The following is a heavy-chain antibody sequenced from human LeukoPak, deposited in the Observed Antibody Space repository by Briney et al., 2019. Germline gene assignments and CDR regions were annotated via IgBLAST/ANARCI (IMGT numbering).Heavy chain of an antibody. CDR1: GYSISSGYY. D-gene: IGHD3-22*01. J-gene: IGHJ4*02. CDR2: IYHSGST. Sequence: PSETLSLTCTVSGYSISSGYYWGWIRQPPGKGLEWIGSIYHSGSTYYNPSLKSRVTISVDTSKNQFSLKLSSVTAADTAVYYCARRAVLRGYFDYWGQGTLVTVSS. CDR3: ARRAVLRGYFDY. V-gene: IGHV4-38-2*02.